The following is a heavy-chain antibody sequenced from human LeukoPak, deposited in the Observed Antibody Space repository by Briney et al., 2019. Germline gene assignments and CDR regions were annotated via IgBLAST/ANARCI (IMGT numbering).Heavy chain of an antibody. J-gene: IGHJ1*01. Sequence: ASVKVSCKASGYTFTSYYMHWVRQAPGQGLEWMGIINPSGGSTSYAQKFQGRVTMTRDTSTSTVYMELSSLRSEDTAVYYCAREAGIIAVAGKYFQHWGQGTLVTVPS. CDR1: GYTFTSYY. V-gene: IGHV1-46*01. CDR2: INPSGGST. CDR3: AREAGIIAVAGKYFQH. D-gene: IGHD6-19*01.